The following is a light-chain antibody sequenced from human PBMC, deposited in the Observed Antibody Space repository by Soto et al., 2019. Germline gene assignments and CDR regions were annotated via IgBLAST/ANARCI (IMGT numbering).Light chain of an antibody. CDR1: QSVSSSY. Sequence: EIVLTXSPGTLSLSPXXXATLSCRASQSVSSSYLAWYQQKPGQAPRLLIYGTSSRATGIPDRFSGSGSGTDFTLTISRLEPEDFAVYFCQQYGSSTTFGQGTRLEIK. V-gene: IGKV3-20*01. CDR3: QQYGSSTT. J-gene: IGKJ5*01. CDR2: GTS.